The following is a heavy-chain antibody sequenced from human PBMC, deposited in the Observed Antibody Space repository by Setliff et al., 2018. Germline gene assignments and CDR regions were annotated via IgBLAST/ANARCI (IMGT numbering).Heavy chain of an antibody. CDR1: GGSISSYF. J-gene: IGHJ5*01. CDR2: IYTSGST. D-gene: IGHD7-27*01. CDR3: VRDLPELTGRSFDP. Sequence: SETLSLTCTISGGSISSYFWTWIRQPAGKGLEWIGRIYTSGSTNYNPSLKSRVTMSIDTSKNQFSLKLTSVTAADTAVYYCVRDLPELTGRSFDPWGQGTQLTVSS. V-gene: IGHV4-4*07.